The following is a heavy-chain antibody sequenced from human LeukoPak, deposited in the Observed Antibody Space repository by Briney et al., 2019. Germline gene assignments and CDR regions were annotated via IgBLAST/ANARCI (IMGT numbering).Heavy chain of an antibody. J-gene: IGHJ5*02. CDR3: ARGDYDILTGYPDWFDP. D-gene: IGHD3-9*01. CDR2: MNPNSGNT. V-gene: IGHV1-8*03. CDR1: GYTFTSYD. Sequence: ASVKVSCKASGYTFTSYDINWVRQATGQGLEWMGWMNPNSGNTGYAQKFQGRVTITRNTSISTAYMELSSLRPEDTAVYYCARGDYDILTGYPDWFDPWGQGTLVTVSS.